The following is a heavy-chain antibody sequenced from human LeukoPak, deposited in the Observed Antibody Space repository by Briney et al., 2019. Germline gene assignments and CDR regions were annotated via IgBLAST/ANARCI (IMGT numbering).Heavy chain of an antibody. CDR3: ARPAYRGSYYDAFDI. V-gene: IGHV4-39*01. CDR1: GVSISSSSYY. J-gene: IGHJ3*02. D-gene: IGHD1-26*01. CDR2: IYYSGST. Sequence: SETLSLTCTVSGVSISSSSYYWGWIRQPPGKELEWIGRIYYSGSTYYNPALKSRVTISVDTSKNKFSLKLNSVTAADTAVYYCARPAYRGSYYDAFDIWGQGTMVTVSS.